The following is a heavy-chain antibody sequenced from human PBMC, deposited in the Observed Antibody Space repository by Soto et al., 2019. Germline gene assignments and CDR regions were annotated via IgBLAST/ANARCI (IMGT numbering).Heavy chain of an antibody. V-gene: IGHV5-51*01. CDR1: GYSFTKYW. CDR3: ARHSYDSSGYYYYGMDV. J-gene: IGHJ6*02. D-gene: IGHD3-22*01. Sequence: GESLKISCKGSGYSFTKYWIGWVRQMPGKGLEWMAIIYPDESDTRYSPSFQGQVTISADKSISTAYLQWSSLKASDTAMYYCARHSYDSSGYYYYGMDVWGQGTTVTVSS. CDR2: IYPDESDT.